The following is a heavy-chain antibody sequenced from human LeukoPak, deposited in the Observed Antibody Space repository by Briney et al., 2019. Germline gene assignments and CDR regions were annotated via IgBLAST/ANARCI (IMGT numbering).Heavy chain of an antibody. CDR2: IKQDGSEK. J-gene: IGHJ5*02. V-gene: IGHV3-7*01. CDR3: ARGRLDYQTNWSDP. Sequence: PGGSLRLSCAASGFSFSGYWMSWVRQGPGKGLEWVANIKQDGSEKSYVDSVKGRFTISRDNAKNSLYLQMNSPRAADTAVYYCARGRLDYQTNWSDPWGQGTLVTVSS. CDR1: GFSFSGYW. D-gene: IGHD1-1*01.